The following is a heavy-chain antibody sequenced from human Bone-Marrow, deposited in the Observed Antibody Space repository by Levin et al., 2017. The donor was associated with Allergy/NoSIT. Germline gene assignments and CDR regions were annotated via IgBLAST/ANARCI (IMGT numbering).Heavy chain of an antibody. CDR2: ISSDGKI. Sequence: PGGSLRLSCAASGFIFSSFDLHWVRQPTGKGLEWVSSISSDGKIYYADSVRGRFTISRENAKNSLYLQMNSLRAGDTAVYYCARLNFYDGSGYDYWGQGTLVTVSS. CDR1: GFIFSSFD. CDR3: ARLNFYDGSGYDY. J-gene: IGHJ4*02. D-gene: IGHD3-22*01. V-gene: IGHV3-13*01.